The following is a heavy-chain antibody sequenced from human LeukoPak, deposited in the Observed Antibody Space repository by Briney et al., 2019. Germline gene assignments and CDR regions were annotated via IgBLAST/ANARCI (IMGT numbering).Heavy chain of an antibody. Sequence: GGSLRLSCAASGFTFSSYSMNWVRQAPGKGLEWVSYISSSSSYTNYADSVKGRFTISRDNAKNSLYLQMSSLRAEDTAVYYCARDWGYSSGGSCFLFDCWGQGTLVTVSS. J-gene: IGHJ4*02. V-gene: IGHV3-21*05. D-gene: IGHD2-15*01. CDR2: ISSSSSYT. CDR3: ARDWGYSSGGSCFLFDC. CDR1: GFTFSSYS.